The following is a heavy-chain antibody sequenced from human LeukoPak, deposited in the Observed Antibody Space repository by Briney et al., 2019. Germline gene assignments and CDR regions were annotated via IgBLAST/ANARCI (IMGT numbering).Heavy chain of an antibody. V-gene: IGHV3-48*01. D-gene: IGHD4-17*01. CDR2: ITSGGTTI. J-gene: IGHJ4*02. CDR1: GFTFRTYN. CDR3: ARDYSTVTTFFDY. Sequence: GGSLRLSCAASGFTFRTYNMNWVRQAPGKGLEWVSYITSGGTTIYYADSVKGRFTISRDNAKNSLYLQMNSLRAEDTAVYYCARDYSTVTTFFDYCGQGTLVTVSS.